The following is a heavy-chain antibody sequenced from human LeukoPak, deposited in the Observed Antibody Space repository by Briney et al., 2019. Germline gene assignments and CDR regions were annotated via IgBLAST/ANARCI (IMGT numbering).Heavy chain of an antibody. CDR2: IYSSGST. Sequence: QPGGSLRLSCAASGFSVSSNYMNWVRQAPGKGLEWVSIIYSSGSTYYADSVKGRFTISRDNSKNTLYLQMNSLRAEDTAVYYCASSDSWYLDYWGQGTLVTVSS. D-gene: IGHD6-13*01. J-gene: IGHJ4*02. CDR3: ASSDSWYLDY. V-gene: IGHV3-53*01. CDR1: GFSVSSNY.